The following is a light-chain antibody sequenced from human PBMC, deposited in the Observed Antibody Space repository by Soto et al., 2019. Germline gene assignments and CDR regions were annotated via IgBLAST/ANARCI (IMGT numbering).Light chain of an antibody. CDR3: QLRGTWPPYI. CDR2: ETS. J-gene: IGKJ2*01. V-gene: IGKV3-11*01. CDR1: ESVNNY. Sequence: EIVLTQSPATLSLSPGERATLSCRASESVNNYLASYQQKPGQAPRLLIYETSNRATGIPARFGGSGSGTDFTLTISSLEPEDFAVYYCQLRGTWPPYIFGQGTRLEIK.